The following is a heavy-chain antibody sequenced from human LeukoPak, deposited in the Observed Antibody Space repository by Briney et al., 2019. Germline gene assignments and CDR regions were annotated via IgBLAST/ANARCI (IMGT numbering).Heavy chain of an antibody. CDR1: GGTFSSYA. Sequence: SVKVSCKASGGTFSSYAISWVRQAPGQGLEWMGGIIPIFGTANYAQKFQGRVTITADKSTSTAYMELSSLRSEDTAVYYCARVYYSSSYDYWYFDLWGRGTLVTVSS. J-gene: IGHJ2*01. CDR3: ARVYYSSSYDYWYFDL. CDR2: IIPIFGTA. D-gene: IGHD6-13*01. V-gene: IGHV1-69*06.